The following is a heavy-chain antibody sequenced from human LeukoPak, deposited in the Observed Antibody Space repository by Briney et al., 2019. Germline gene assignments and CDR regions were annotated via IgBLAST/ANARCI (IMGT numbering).Heavy chain of an antibody. Sequence: SVKVSCKASGGTFSSYAISWVRQAPGQGLEWMGGIIPIFGTANYAQKFQGRVTITADKSTSTAYMELSSLRSEDTAVYYCAGPITAGYSSSWYAAFDIWGQGTMVTVSS. J-gene: IGHJ3*02. CDR2: IIPIFGTA. D-gene: IGHD6-13*01. CDR1: GGTFSSYA. V-gene: IGHV1-69*06. CDR3: AGPITAGYSSSWYAAFDI.